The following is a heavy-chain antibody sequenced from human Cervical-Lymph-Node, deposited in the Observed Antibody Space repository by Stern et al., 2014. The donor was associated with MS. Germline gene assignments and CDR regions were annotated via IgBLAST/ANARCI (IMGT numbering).Heavy chain of an antibody. J-gene: IGHJ4*02. V-gene: IGHV1-18*01. CDR1: GYTFTTHG. CDR2: INVSSGDT. Sequence: QVQLVQSGPEVKQPGASVKLSCKTSGYTFTTHGISWVRQAPGQGLEWMGWINVSSGDTDYALNLRDRVIVTADTSTNTVFMELRSLRPDDTAVYYCAREAHHNDFDYWGQGALVTVSS. CDR3: AREAHHNDFDY. D-gene: IGHD1-14*01.